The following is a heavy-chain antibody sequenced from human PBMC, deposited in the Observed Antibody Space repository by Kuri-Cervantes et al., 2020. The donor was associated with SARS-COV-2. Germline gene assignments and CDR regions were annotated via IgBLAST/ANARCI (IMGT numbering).Heavy chain of an antibody. V-gene: IGHV4-59*12. J-gene: IGHJ5*02. CDR2: ISYSGTN. CDR1: GASISRYY. CDR3: ARGLGLYCSGGSCAKWFDP. Sequence: SETLSLTCTVSGASISRYYWSWIRQSPGKGLEWLGYISYSGTNNYNPSLKSRVTISVDTSKNQFSLKLSSVTAADTAVYYCARGLGLYCSGGSCAKWFDPWGQGTLVTVSS. D-gene: IGHD2-15*01.